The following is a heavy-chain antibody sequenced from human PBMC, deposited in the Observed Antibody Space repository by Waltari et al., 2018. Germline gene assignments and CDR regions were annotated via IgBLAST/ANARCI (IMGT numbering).Heavy chain of an antibody. Sequence: EVQLVESGGGLVQPGGSLRLSCAASGFTFINYWMHWVRQIPGKGLMWVSRINSDGTNIFYADSVRGRFTISKDNAKNTLYLQMNSLSAEDTAVYYCARDVDWGVGALGYWGQGTPVTVS. CDR2: INSDGTNI. CDR1: GFTFINYW. J-gene: IGHJ4*02. CDR3: ARDVDWGVGALGY. D-gene: IGHD1-26*01. V-gene: IGHV3-74*01.